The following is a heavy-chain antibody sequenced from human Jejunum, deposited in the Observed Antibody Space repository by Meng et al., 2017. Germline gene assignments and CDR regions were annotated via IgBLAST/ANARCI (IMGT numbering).Heavy chain of an antibody. D-gene: IGHD3-10*01. V-gene: IGHV3-30*04. Sequence: GGSLRLSCAASGFSFSSHAMHWVRQAPAKGLVWVAAMSHDGRNQFYADSVKGRFSISRDNSKYTLDLEIYSLTVEDTAMYYCAKGSSASGSYLGVDFWGQGTLVTVSS. CDR1: GFSFSSHA. CDR3: AKGSSASGSYLGVDF. J-gene: IGHJ4*02. CDR2: MSHDGRNQ.